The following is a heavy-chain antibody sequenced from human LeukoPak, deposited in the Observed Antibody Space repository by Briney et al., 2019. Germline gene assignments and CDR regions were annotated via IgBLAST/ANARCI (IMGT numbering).Heavy chain of an antibody. V-gene: IGHV1-69*04. CDR3: ARLVDYGDYVGYYYYGMDV. Sequence: SVKVSCKASGGTFSSYAISWVRQAPGQGLEWMGRIIPILGIANYAQKFQGRVTITADKPTSTAYMELSSLRSEDTAVYYCARLVDYGDYVGYYYYGMDVWGQGTTVTVSS. J-gene: IGHJ6*02. CDR1: GGTFSSYA. CDR2: IIPILGIA. D-gene: IGHD4-17*01.